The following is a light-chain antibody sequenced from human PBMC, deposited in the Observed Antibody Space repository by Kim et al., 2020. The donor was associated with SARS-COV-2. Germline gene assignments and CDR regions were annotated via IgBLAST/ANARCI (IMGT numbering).Light chain of an antibody. J-gene: IGKJ2*01. CDR1: QSISSY. V-gene: IGKV1-39*01. CDR2: AAS. CDR3: QQSYSTPYT. Sequence: SASVGDRVTITCRASQSISSYLNWYQQKPGTAPKLLIYAASSLQSGFPSWFSGSGSATDFTLTISSLQPEDFATYYCQQSYSTPYTFGQGTKLEI.